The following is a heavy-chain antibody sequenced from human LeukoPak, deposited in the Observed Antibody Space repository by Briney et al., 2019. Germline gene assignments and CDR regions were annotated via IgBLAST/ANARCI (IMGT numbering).Heavy chain of an antibody. V-gene: IGHV3-30-3*01. CDR3: ASPPLYIAAAGQREVFDY. D-gene: IGHD6-13*01. Sequence: GGSLRLSCAASGFTSSSYAMHWVRQAPGKGLEWVAVISYDGSNKYYADSVKGRFTISRDNSKNTLYLQMNSLRAEDTAVYYCASPPLYIAAAGQREVFDYWGQGTLVTVSS. CDR2: ISYDGSNK. J-gene: IGHJ4*02. CDR1: GFTSSSYA.